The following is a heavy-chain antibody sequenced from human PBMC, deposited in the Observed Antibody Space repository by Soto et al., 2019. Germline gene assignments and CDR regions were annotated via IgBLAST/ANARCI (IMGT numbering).Heavy chain of an antibody. V-gene: IGHV3-23*01. D-gene: IGHD3-22*01. Sequence: GGSLRLSCVASGFTFSNYAMSWVRKPPGKGLEWVSAKNDAGGNTFYADSVKGRFTISRDNSRDTLFLQMSSLRVDDTAIYYCGKKDFDDTRVYYYDFWGQGTLVTVSS. CDR2: KNDAGGNT. CDR1: GFTFSNYA. J-gene: IGHJ4*02. CDR3: GKKDFDDTRVYYYDF.